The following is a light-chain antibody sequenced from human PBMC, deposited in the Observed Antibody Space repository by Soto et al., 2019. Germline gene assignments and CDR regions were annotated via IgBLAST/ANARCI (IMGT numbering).Light chain of an antibody. CDR2: EVT. CDR1: DSDVGSYDL. CDR3: SSYAGSSHYV. J-gene: IGLJ1*01. V-gene: IGLV2-23*02. Sequence: QSALTQPASVSASPGQSITISCTGSDSDVGSYDLVSWYQQHPGKATKLLIYEVTKRPSGVSNRFSGSKSDNTASLTISGLQADDEADYYGSSYAGSSHYVFGTGTKVTVL.